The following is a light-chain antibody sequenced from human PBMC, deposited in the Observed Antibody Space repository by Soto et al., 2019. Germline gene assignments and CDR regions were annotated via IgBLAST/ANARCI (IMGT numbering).Light chain of an antibody. J-gene: IGKJ5*01. CDR3: QQFRSFPIT. CDR1: QSVSRY. Sequence: DIVLTQSPATLSLSPGERATLSCRASQSVSRYLAWYQQKPGQAPRLLMYDASNRATGIPARFSGSGSGTDFTLTISSLQPEDFATYYCQQFRSFPITFGQGTRLEI. CDR2: DAS. V-gene: IGKV3-11*01.